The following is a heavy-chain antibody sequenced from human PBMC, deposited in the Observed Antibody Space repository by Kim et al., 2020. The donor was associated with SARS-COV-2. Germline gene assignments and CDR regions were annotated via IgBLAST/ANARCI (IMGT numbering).Heavy chain of an antibody. Sequence: GGSLRLSCAASGFTFSSYGMHWVRQAPGKGLEWVAVISYDGSNKYYADSVKGRFTISRDNSKNTLYLQMNSLRAEDTAVYYCAREGVVVPAATHFDYWG. CDR1: GFTFSSYG. D-gene: IGHD2-2*01. J-gene: IGHJ4*01. CDR3: AREGVVVPAATHFDY. CDR2: ISYDGSNK. V-gene: IGHV3-33*05.